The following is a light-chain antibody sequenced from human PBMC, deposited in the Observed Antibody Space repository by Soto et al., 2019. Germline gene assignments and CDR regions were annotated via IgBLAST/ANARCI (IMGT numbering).Light chain of an antibody. Sequence: EIVLTQSPGTLSLSPGERATLSCRASQSVSSNYLAWYQQKPGQAPRLLMYDASSRATGIPDRFSGSGSGTDFTLTISRLEPEDFAVYYRQQYSSSRTFGQGTKVDIK. CDR2: DAS. J-gene: IGKJ1*01. CDR1: QSVSSNY. V-gene: IGKV3-20*01. CDR3: QQYSSSRT.